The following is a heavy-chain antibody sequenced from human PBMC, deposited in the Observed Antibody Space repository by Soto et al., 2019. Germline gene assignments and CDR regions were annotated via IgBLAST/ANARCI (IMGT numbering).Heavy chain of an antibody. D-gene: IGHD3-3*01. CDR1: GFTFSSYA. Sequence: GGSLRLSCAASGFTFSSYAMSWVRQAPGKGLEWVSAISGSGGSTYYADSVKGRFTISRDNSKNTLYLQMNSLRAEDTAVYYCAKEGYTYYDFWSGYNDHYYYYYMDVWGKGTTVTVSS. CDR2: ISGSGGST. CDR3: AKEGYTYYDFWSGYNDHYYYYYMDV. J-gene: IGHJ6*03. V-gene: IGHV3-23*01.